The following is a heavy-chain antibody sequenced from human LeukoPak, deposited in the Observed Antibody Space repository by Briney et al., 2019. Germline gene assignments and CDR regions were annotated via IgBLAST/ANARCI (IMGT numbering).Heavy chain of an antibody. J-gene: IGHJ6*02. Sequence: GGSLRLSCAASGFTFSSYAMSWARQAPGKGLEWVSAISGSGGSTYYADSVKGRFTISRDNSKNTLYLQMNSLRAEDTAVYYCAKVSDFWSGYYPSYYYYYSMDVWGQGTTVTVSS. V-gene: IGHV3-23*01. CDR3: AKVSDFWSGYYPSYYYYYSMDV. D-gene: IGHD3-3*01. CDR2: ISGSGGST. CDR1: GFTFSSYA.